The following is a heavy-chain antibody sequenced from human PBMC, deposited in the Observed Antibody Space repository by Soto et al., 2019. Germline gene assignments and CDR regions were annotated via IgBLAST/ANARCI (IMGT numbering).Heavy chain of an antibody. D-gene: IGHD3-16*01. V-gene: IGHV1-2*02. CDR3: ARAVGVIENWFDP. CDR1: GYTFTGYY. CDR2: INPNSGGT. Sequence: ASVKVSCKASGYTFTGYYMHCVLQSPGQGLDWMGWINPNSGGTNYAQKFQGRVTMTRDTSISTAYMELSRLRSDDTAVYYCARAVGVIENWFDPWGQGTLVTVSS. J-gene: IGHJ5*02.